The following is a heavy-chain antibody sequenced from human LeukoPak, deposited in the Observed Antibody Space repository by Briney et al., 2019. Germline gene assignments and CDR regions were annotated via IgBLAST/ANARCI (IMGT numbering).Heavy chain of an antibody. CDR1: GYTFTSYG. Sequence: GASVKVSCKASGYTFTSYGISWVRQAPGQGLEWRGWISAYNDNTNYAQKLQGRVTMTTDTSTSTAYMELRSLRSDDTAVYYCATLGRYYYYYMDVWGKGTTVTVSS. J-gene: IGHJ6*03. CDR3: ATLGRYYYYYMDV. V-gene: IGHV1-18*01. CDR2: ISAYNDNT.